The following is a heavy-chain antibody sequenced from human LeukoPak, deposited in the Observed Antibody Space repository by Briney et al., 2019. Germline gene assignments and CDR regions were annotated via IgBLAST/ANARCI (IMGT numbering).Heavy chain of an antibody. CDR3: ARVGVSSGLALDY. Sequence: GGSLRLSCAASGFTFSSYSMNWVRQAPGKGLEWVSSISSSSSYIYYADSVKGRFTISRDNAKNSLYLQMNSLRAEDTAVYYCARVGVSSGLALDYWGQGTLVTVSS. CDR2: ISSSSSYI. J-gene: IGHJ4*02. CDR1: GFTFSSYS. V-gene: IGHV3-21*01. D-gene: IGHD3-22*01.